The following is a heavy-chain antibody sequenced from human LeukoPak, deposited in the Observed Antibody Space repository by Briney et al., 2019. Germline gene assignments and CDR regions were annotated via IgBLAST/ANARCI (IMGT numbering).Heavy chain of an antibody. CDR3: ARVRAPYCSSTSFYRRNYYMDV. CDR2: IIPIFGTA. CDR1: GGTFSSYA. J-gene: IGHJ6*03. V-gene: IGHV1-69*05. Sequence: SVKVSCKASGGTFSSYAISWVRQAPGQGLEWMGGIIPIFGTANYAQKFQGRVTITTDESTSTAYMELSSLRSEDTAVYYCARVRAPYCSSTSFYRRNYYMDVWGKGSTVTVSS. D-gene: IGHD2-2*01.